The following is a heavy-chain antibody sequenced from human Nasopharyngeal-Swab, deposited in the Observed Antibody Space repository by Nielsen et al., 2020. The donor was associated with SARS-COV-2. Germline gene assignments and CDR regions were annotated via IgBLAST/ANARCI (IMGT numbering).Heavy chain of an antibody. CDR3: ARDKDYYDSSGYYKKAYYYGMDV. V-gene: IGHV3-21*01. CDR1: GFTFSSYS. J-gene: IGHJ6*02. Sequence: GGSLRLSCAASGFTFSSYSMNWVRQAPGKGLEWVSSISSSSSYIYYADSVKGRFTISRGNAKNSLYLQMNSLRAEDTAVYYCARDKDYYDSSGYYKKAYYYGMDVWGQGTTVTVSS. D-gene: IGHD3-22*01. CDR2: ISSSSSYI.